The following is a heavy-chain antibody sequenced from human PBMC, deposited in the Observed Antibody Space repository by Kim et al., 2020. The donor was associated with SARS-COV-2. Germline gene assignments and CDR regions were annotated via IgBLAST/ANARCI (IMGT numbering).Heavy chain of an antibody. Sequence: SETLSLTCAVSGGSIRGNNWWSWVRQTPGKGLEWIGEIYHTGNTKYNPSLQSRVIISVDRSKNQFSLKLSSVTAADTAVYFCARAEVAAHFGMDVWGQGT. D-gene: IGHD1-26*01. V-gene: IGHV4-4*02. CDR3: ARAEVAAHFGMDV. CDR2: IYHTGNT. J-gene: IGHJ6*02. CDR1: GGSIRGNNW.